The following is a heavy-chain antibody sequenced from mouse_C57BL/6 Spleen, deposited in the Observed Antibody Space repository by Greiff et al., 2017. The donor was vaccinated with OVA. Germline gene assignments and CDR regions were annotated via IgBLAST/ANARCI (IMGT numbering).Heavy chain of an antibody. CDR3: ARGDSSGLDY. D-gene: IGHD3-2*02. CDR2: ISYSGST. Sequence: EVKLVESGPGLARPSQTLSLTCSVTGYSITSDYWNWIRKFPGNDLEYMGFISYSGSTYYNPSLKSQISITRDTSKNQFYLQLNSVTTEDSATYYCARGDSSGLDYWGQGTTLTVSS. V-gene: IGHV3-8*01. J-gene: IGHJ2*01. CDR1: GYSITSDY.